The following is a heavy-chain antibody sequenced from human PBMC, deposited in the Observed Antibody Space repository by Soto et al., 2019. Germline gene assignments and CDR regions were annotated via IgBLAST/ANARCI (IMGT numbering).Heavy chain of an antibody. CDR3: AREGTSSWSGDYGMDV. CDR1: GGSMRSYY. J-gene: IGHJ6*02. CDR2: IYYSGVT. V-gene: IGHV4-59*01. D-gene: IGHD6-13*01. Sequence: QVQLQESGPGLVKPSETLSLTCTVSGGSMRSYYWSWIRQPPGKGREWIGYIYYSGVTNYNPPPKSRVTMSVDTSNNQFFLKLNSVTAADTAVYYCAREGTSSWSGDYGMDVWGQGTMVTVSS.